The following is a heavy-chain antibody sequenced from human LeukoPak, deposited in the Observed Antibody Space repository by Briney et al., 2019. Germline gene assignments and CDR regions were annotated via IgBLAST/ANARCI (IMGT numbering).Heavy chain of an antibody. CDR1: GGSISSYY. Sequence: SETLSLTCTVSGGSISSYYWSWIRQPPGKGLEWIGYIYYSGSTNYNPSLKSRVTISVDTSKNQFSLKLSSLTAADTAVYYCAGAPHTYYDFWSGSEFDYWGQGTLVTVSS. J-gene: IGHJ4*02. CDR2: IYYSGST. CDR3: AGAPHTYYDFWSGSEFDY. V-gene: IGHV4-59*01. D-gene: IGHD3-3*01.